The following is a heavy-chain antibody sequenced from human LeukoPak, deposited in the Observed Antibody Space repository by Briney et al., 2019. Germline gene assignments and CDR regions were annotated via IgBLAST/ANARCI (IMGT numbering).Heavy chain of an antibody. CDR3: ARARVIPASFDD. J-gene: IGHJ4*02. D-gene: IGHD3-16*02. CDR1: GGSITLGSYY. CDR2: IYTSGRT. Sequence: PSETLSLTCTVSGGSITLGSYYWTWIRQPAGKGLEWIGRIYTSGRTFYNPSLKSQVTISMDTSMNQFSLRLNSVTAADTAVYYCARARVIPASFDDWGQGALVTVSS. V-gene: IGHV4-61*02.